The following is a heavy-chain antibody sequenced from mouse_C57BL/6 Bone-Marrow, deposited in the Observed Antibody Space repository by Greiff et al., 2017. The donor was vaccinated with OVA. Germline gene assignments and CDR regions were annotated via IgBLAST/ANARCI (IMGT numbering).Heavy chain of an antibody. D-gene: IGHD2-14*01. J-gene: IGHJ2*01. CDR3: ARGYRVLFGY. CDR2: INPSSGYT. CDR1: GYTFTSYW. Sequence: VQRVESDAELVKPGASVKPSCKASGYTFTSYWMHWVKQRPGQGLEWIGYINPSSGYTKYNQKFKDKATLTADKSSSTAYMQLSSLTYEDSAVYYCARGYRVLFGYWGQGTTLTVSS. V-gene: IGHV1-7*01.